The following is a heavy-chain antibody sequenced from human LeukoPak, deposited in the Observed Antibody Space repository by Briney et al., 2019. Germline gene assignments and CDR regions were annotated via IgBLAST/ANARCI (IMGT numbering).Heavy chain of an antibody. CDR2: IYYSGST. CDR3: ARATGRNTNTDRFDY. J-gene: IGHJ4*02. Sequence: NSSQTLSLTCTVSGGSISSGGYYWSWIRQHPGKGLEWIGYIYYSGSTYYNPSLKSRVTISVDTSKNQFSLKLRSVSAADTAVYYCARATGRNTNTDRFDYWGQGTLVTVSS. V-gene: IGHV4-31*03. CDR1: GGSISSGGYY. D-gene: IGHD2-2*01.